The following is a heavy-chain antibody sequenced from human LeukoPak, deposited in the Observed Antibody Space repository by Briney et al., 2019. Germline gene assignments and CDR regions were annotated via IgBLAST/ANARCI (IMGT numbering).Heavy chain of an antibody. D-gene: IGHD3-16*02. CDR1: GGTFISYA. J-gene: IGHJ4*02. CDR2: IIPIFGTA. Sequence: SVKVSCKASGGTFISYAISWVRQAPGQGLEWMGGIIPIFGTANYAQKFQGRVTITADESTSTAYMELSSLRSEDTAVYYCARDLYDYVWGSYLTLDYWGQGTLVTVSS. V-gene: IGHV1-69*01. CDR3: ARDLYDYVWGSYLTLDY.